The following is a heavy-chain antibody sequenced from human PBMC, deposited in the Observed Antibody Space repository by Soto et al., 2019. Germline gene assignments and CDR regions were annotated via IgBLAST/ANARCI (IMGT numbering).Heavy chain of an antibody. CDR3: ASSSLYGMDV. V-gene: IGHV4-34*01. Sequence: SETLSLTCAVYGGSFSGYYWTWIRQPPGKGLEWIGEINHRRSTSYNPSLKSRLIISIDTSKNQFSLKVGSVTAADTAVYYCASSSLYGMDVWGQGTTVTVSS. CDR1: GGSFSGYY. CDR2: INHRRST. J-gene: IGHJ6*02.